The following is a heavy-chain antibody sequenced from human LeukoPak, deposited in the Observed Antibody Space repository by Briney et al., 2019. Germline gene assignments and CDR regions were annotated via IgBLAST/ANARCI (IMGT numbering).Heavy chain of an antibody. D-gene: IGHD2-8*01. CDR3: ARSANGGGDY. CDR1: GYTFTGNY. CDR2: IDPNRGGT. Sequence: ASVKVSCKASGYTFTGNYMHWVRQAPGQGLEWMGWIDPNRGGTDYAQKFQGRVTMTRDTSISTAYMELSRLKSDDTAIYYCARSANGGGDYWGQGTQVTVSS. J-gene: IGHJ4*02. V-gene: IGHV1-2*02.